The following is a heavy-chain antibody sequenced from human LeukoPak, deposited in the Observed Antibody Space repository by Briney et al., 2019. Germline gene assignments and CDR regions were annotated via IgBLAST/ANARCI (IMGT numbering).Heavy chain of an antibody. CDR3: AKLAKYFYGSETYYFFEH. CDR1: GFTFDDYA. D-gene: IGHD3-10*01. V-gene: IGHV3-9*01. CDR2: ISWNSGSI. Sequence: GGSLRLSCAASGFTFDDYAMHWVRQAPGKGLEWVSGISWNSGSIGYVDSVKGRFTISRDNAKNSLYLQMNSLRVDDTAVYYCAKLAKYFYGSETYYFFEHWGQGTPVTASS. J-gene: IGHJ4*02.